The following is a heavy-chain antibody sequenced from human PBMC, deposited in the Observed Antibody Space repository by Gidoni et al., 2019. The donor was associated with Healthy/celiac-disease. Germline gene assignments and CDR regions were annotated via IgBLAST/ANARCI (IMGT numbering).Heavy chain of an antibody. V-gene: IGHV1-69*01. CDR3: ARGASLGAYCSGGSCYWFDP. CDR1: GGTFSSYA. J-gene: IGHJ5*02. Sequence: QVQLVQSGAEVKKPGSSVKVSCKASGGTFSSYAISWVRQAPGQGLEWMGGIIPIFGTANYAQKFQGRVTITADESTSTAYMELSSLRSEDTAVYYCARGASLGAYCSGGSCYWFDPWGQGTLVTVSS. CDR2: IIPIFGTA. D-gene: IGHD2-15*01.